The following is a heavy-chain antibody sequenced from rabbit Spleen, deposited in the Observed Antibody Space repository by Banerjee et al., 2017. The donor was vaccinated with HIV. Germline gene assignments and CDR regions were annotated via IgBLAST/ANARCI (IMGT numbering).Heavy chain of an antibody. CDR3: ARDAGTSFSTYGMDL. D-gene: IGHD8-1*01. CDR2: IYAGSSGST. Sequence: QSLEESGGDLVKPGGTLTLTCKASGFSFSSSYYMCWVRQAPGKGLEWIACIYAGSSGSTYSASWAKGRFTISKTSSTTVTLQMTSLTAADTATYFCARDAGTSFSTYGMDLWGPGTLVTVS. V-gene: IGHV1S40*01. J-gene: IGHJ6*01. CDR1: GFSFSSSYY.